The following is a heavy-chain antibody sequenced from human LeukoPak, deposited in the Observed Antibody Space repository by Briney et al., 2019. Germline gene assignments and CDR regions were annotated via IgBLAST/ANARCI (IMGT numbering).Heavy chain of an antibody. Sequence: SETLSLTCTVSGGSISSRSYYWGWIRQPPGKGLEWIGYIYYSGSTNYNPSLKSRVTISVDTSKNQFSLKLSSVTAADAAVYYCARVVGSWYFDYWGQGTLVTVSS. CDR3: ARVVGSWYFDY. D-gene: IGHD2-15*01. CDR2: IYYSGST. J-gene: IGHJ4*02. V-gene: IGHV4-61*05. CDR1: GGSISSRSYY.